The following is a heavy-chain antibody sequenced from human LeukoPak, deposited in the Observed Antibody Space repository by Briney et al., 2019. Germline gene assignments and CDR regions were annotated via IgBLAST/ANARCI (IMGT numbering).Heavy chain of an antibody. CDR1: GLTFDDYA. V-gene: IGHV3-9*01. D-gene: IGHD2/OR15-2a*01. Sequence: GRSLRLSCAGSGLTFDDYAMHWVRHTPGKGLEWVSGISWNSGNIAYADFVGGRFTISRGNAKNSLSLQMNSLSDEDTAVYYCAKDAYGGATFFYYMDVWGKGTTVTVSS. CDR2: ISWNSGNI. CDR3: AKDAYGGATFFYYMDV. J-gene: IGHJ6*03.